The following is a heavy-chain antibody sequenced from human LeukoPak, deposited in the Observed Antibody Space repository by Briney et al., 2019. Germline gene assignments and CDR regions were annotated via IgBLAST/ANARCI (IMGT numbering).Heavy chain of an antibody. CDR3: ARFVGRSSSGYYLY. J-gene: IGHJ4*02. CDR2: IYYSGST. CDR1: GDSIRSYY. Sequence: PSETLSLTCTVSGDSIRSYYWSWIRQSPGKGLEWIGYIYYSGSTNYNPSLKSRVTISVDTSKNQFSLKLTSVTAADTAVYYCARFVGRSSSGYYLYWGQGTLSPSPQ. V-gene: IGHV4-59*01. D-gene: IGHD6-19*01.